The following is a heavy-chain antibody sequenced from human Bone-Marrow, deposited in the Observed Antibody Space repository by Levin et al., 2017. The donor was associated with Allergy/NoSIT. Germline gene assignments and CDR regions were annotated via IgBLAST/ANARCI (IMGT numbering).Heavy chain of an antibody. CDR3: ARDPPGVAAAGSGY. J-gene: IGHJ4*02. CDR2: IYSVGST. D-gene: IGHD6-13*01. CDR1: GFTVGNNY. V-gene: IGHV3-66*01. Sequence: LGESLKISCAVSGFTVGNNYMSWVRQAPGKGLEWVSLIYSVGSTEYTASVKGRFTISRDSSRNTLYLQMNNRRVEDTGVYYCARDPPGVAAAGSGYWGQGTLVTVSS.